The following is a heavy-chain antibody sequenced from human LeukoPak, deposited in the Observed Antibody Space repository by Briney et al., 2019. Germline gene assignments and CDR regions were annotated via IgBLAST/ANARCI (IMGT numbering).Heavy chain of an antibody. D-gene: IGHD2-15*01. CDR1: GFNFSNYG. CDR2: ISDTGNT. Sequence: GGTLRLSCAASGFNFSNYGMNWVRQAPGKGLEWVSAISDTGNTYHADSVKGRFTISRDSSKNTLFLQMNRLRPEDAAVYYCAKAPVTTCRGAFCYLFDYWGLGTLVTVSS. CDR3: AKAPVTTCRGAFCYLFDY. J-gene: IGHJ4*02. V-gene: IGHV3-23*01.